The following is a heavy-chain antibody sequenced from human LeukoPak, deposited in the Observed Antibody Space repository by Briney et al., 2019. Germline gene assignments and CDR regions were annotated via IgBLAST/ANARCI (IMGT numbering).Heavy chain of an antibody. CDR3: AKHRTYYYDSSGYSPYNWFDP. Sequence: TSETLSLTCTVSGGSISSGSYYWSWIRQPAGKGLEWIGRIYTSGSTNYNPSLKSRVTISVDTSKNQFSLKLSSVTAADPAVYYCAKHRTYYYDSSGYSPYNWFDPWGQGTLVTVSS. CDR1: GGSISSGSYY. V-gene: IGHV4-61*02. CDR2: IYTSGST. D-gene: IGHD3-22*01. J-gene: IGHJ5*02.